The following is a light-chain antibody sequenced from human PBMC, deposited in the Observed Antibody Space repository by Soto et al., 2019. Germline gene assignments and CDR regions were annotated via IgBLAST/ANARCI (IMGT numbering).Light chain of an antibody. CDR1: QSVSSSY. CDR2: GAS. V-gene: IGKV3-20*01. J-gene: IGKJ2*01. CDR3: QQYDDGPYT. Sequence: EIVLTQSPGTLSLSPGERATLSCRASQSVSSSYLAWYQQKPGQAPRLLIYGASSRATGIPDRFSGSGSGTDFTLTISRLEPEDFAVYYCQQYDDGPYTFGQGTKVEI.